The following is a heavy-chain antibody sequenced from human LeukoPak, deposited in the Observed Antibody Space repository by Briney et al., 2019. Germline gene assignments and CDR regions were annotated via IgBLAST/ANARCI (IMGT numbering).Heavy chain of an antibody. J-gene: IGHJ4*02. CDR2: IYTTGKT. CDR1: SGSINSYY. D-gene: IGHD3-16*01. CDR3: ARHGYTASHYFLDF. Sequence: SETLPLTCTVSSGSINSYYWGWVRQPAGRGLEWIGRIYTTGKTDYNPSLKSRLTMSVDTSKRQFSLNLRSVTAADTAIYYCARHGYTASHYFLDFWSQGTMVTVSS. V-gene: IGHV4-4*07.